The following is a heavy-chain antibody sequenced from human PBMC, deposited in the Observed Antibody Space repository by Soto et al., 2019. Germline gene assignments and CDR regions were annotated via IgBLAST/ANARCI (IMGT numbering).Heavy chain of an antibody. CDR3: ARQRRADDAFDI. J-gene: IGHJ3*02. V-gene: IGHV4-59*06. CDR2: IYYSGST. CDR1: GGSISSYY. Sequence: SETLSLTCTVSGGSISSYYWSWIRQHPGKGLEWIGYIYYSGSTYYNPSLKSRVTISVDTSKNQFSLKLSSVTAADTAVYYCARQRRADDAFDIWGQGTMVTVSS.